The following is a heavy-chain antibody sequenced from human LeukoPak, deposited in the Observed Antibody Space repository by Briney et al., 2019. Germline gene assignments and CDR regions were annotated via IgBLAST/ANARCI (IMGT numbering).Heavy chain of an antibody. J-gene: IGHJ4*02. V-gene: IGHV3-30*02. Sequence: GGSLRLSCAASGFTFSSYGMHWVRQAPSKGLEWVAFIRYDGSNKYYADSVKGRFTISRDNSKNTLYLQMNSPRAEDTAVYYCAKVLTFYYYDSSGPFDYWGQGTLVTVSS. CDR3: AKVLTFYYYDSSGPFDY. CDR2: IRYDGSNK. CDR1: GFTFSSYG. D-gene: IGHD3-22*01.